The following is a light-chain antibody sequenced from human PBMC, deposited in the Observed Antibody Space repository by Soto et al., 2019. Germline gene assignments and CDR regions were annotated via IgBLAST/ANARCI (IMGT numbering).Light chain of an antibody. CDR2: AAS. CDR1: QGTSSY. Sequence: AIRMTQSPSSLSASTGDRVTITCRASQGTSSYLAWYQQKPGKAPKLLIYAASTLQSGVPSRFSGSGSGTDFILTISCLQSEDFATYYCQQYYSYPLTFGQGTKVEIK. V-gene: IGKV1-8*01. CDR3: QQYYSYPLT. J-gene: IGKJ1*01.